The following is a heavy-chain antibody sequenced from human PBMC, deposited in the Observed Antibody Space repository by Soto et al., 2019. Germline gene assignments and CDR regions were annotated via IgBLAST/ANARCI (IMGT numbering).Heavy chain of an antibody. CDR2: ISAYNGNT. D-gene: IGHD2-2*01. CDR3: ARDCSSTSCYGSYYYYYMDV. CDR1: GYTFTSYG. V-gene: IGHV1-18*01. J-gene: IGHJ6*03. Sequence: QVQLVQSGAEVKKPGASVKVSCKASGYTFTSYGISWVRQAPGQGLEWMGWISAYNGNTNDAQKLQGRVTITTDTSTSTAYMELRSLRSDDTAVYYCARDCSSTSCYGSYYYYYMDVWGKGTTVTVSS.